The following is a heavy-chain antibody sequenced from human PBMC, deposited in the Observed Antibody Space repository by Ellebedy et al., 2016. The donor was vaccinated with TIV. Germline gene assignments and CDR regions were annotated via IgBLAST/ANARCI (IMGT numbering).Heavy chain of an antibody. J-gene: IGHJ6*02. CDR2: FDPEDGET. Sequence: AASVKVSCKVSGYTLTDLSMHWVRQAPGKGLEWMGGFDPEDGETIYAQKFQGRVTMTEDTSTDTAYMELSSLRSEDTAVYYCATLGGYSGYDYSNYYGMDVWGQGTTVTVSS. CDR3: ATLGGYSGYDYSNYYGMDV. D-gene: IGHD5-12*01. V-gene: IGHV1-24*01. CDR1: GYTLTDLS.